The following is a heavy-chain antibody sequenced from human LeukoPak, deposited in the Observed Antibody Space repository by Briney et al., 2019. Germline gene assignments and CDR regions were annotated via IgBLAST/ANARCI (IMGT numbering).Heavy chain of an antibody. J-gene: IGHJ6*04. Sequence: GGSLRLSCAASGFTFSSSWMSWVRQAPGKGLEWVSVIYSGGSTYYADSVKGRFTISRDNSKNTLYLQMNSLRAEDTAVYYCARDAPRVGMDVWGKGTTVTVSS. V-gene: IGHV3-53*01. CDR3: ARDAPRVGMDV. CDR1: GFTFSSSW. CDR2: IYSGGST.